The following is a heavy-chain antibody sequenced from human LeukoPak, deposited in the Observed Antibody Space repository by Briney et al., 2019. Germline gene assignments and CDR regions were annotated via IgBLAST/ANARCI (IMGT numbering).Heavy chain of an antibody. J-gene: IGHJ4*02. D-gene: IGHD2-21*01. CDR3: ARDTHYSFDY. CDR1: GFIFSSYS. Sequence: GGSLRLSCAASGFIFSSYSMNWVRQAPGKGLEWVSYISISRGTISYADSVRGRFTISSDNAKNSLYLQMNSLRAEDTAVYYCARDTHYSFDYWGQGTLVIVSS. V-gene: IGHV3-48*01. CDR2: ISISRGTI.